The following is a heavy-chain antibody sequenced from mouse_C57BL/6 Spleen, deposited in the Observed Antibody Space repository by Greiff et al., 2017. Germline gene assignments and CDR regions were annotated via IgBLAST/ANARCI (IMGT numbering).Heavy chain of an antibody. V-gene: IGHV14-4*01. J-gene: IGHJ3*01. D-gene: IGHD1-2*01. Sequence: LVQSGAELVRPGASVKLSCTASGFNITDDYMHWVKQRPEQGLEWIGWIDPENGDTEYASKFQGKATITADTSSNTAYLQLSSLTSEATAVYYCTRGLLRQAWFAYWGQGTLVTVSA. CDR1: GFNITDDY. CDR3: TRGLLRQAWFAY. CDR2: IDPENGDT.